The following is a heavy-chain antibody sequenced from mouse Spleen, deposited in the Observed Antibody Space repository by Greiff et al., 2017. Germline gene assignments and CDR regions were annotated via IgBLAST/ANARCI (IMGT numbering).Heavy chain of an antibody. Sequence: VQLKESGGGLVKPGGSLKLSCAASGFTFSDYGMHWVRQAPEKGLEWVAYISSGSSTIYYADTVKGRFTISRDNAKNTLFLQMTSLRSEDTAMYYCARQIYYYGSSYGFAYWGQGTLVTVSA. CDR1: GFTFSDYG. J-gene: IGHJ3*01. CDR2: ISSGSSTI. D-gene: IGHD1-1*01. CDR3: ARQIYYYGSSYGFAY. V-gene: IGHV5-17*01.